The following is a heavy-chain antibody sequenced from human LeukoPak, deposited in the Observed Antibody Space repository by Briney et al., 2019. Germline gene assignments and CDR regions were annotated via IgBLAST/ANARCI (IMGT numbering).Heavy chain of an antibody. CDR1: GYTFTNYD. CDR2: INTNTGNP. CDR3: ARIAWGFGPEGAFDI. Sequence: ASVKVSCKASGYTFTNYDINWVRQAPGQGLEWMGWINTNTGNPTYAQGFTGRFVFSLDTSVSTAYLQISSLKAEDTAVYYCARIAWGFGPEGAFDIWGQGTMVTVSS. J-gene: IGHJ3*02. D-gene: IGHD3-10*01. V-gene: IGHV7-4-1*02.